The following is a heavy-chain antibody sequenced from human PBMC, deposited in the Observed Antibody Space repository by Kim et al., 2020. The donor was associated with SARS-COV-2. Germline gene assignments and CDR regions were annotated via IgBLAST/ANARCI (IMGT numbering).Heavy chain of an antibody. J-gene: IGHJ5*01. D-gene: IGHD3-22*01. CDR3: ARAPRTYYYDSSGYYFGLDS. Sequence: SETLSLTCTVSGGSISSSSYYWGWIRQPPGKGLEWIGSIYYSGSTYYNPSLKSRVTISVDTSKNQFSLKLSSVTAADTAVYYCARAPRTYYYDSSGYYFGLDSWGQATLVTVSS. V-gene: IGHV4-39*07. CDR2: IYYSGST. CDR1: GGSISSSSYY.